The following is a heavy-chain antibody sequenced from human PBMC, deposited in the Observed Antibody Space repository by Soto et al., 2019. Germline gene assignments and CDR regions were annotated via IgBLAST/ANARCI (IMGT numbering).Heavy chain of an antibody. J-gene: IGHJ6*02. CDR1: SDYY. V-gene: IGHV3-11*01. D-gene: IGHD1-26*01. Sequence: SDYYMSWIRQAPGKGLEWVSYISSSGSTIYYADSVKGRFTISRDNAKNSLYLQMNSLRAEDTAVYYCARDRELGSYYGMDVWGQGTTVTVSS. CDR2: ISSSGSTI. CDR3: ARDRELGSYYGMDV.